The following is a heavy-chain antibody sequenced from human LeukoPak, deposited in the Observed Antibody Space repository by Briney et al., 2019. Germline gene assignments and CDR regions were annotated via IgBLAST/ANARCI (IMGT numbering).Heavy chain of an antibody. Sequence: QPGGSLRLSCAASGFTFSTCAMNWVRQAPGKGLEWVSAISGSGGSTYTADSVKGRFTISRNNSKNTLYLQMNSLRAEDTAIYYCAKIPHSSYYYDSSGYLDYWGQGTLVSVSS. J-gene: IGHJ4*02. CDR3: AKIPHSSYYYDSSGYLDY. CDR1: GFTFSTCA. CDR2: ISGSGGST. D-gene: IGHD3-22*01. V-gene: IGHV3-23*01.